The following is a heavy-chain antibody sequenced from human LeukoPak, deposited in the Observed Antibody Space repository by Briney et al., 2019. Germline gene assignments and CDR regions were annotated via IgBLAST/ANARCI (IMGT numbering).Heavy chain of an antibody. Sequence: PGGSLRLSCAASGFTFSSYAMSWVRQAPGKGLEGVSAISGSGGSTYYADSVKGRFTISRDNSKNTLYLQMNSLRAEDTAVYYCAKAADSSGYYTPVGYYFDYWGQGTLVTVSS. CDR2: ISGSGGST. V-gene: IGHV3-23*01. D-gene: IGHD3-22*01. CDR1: GFTFSSYA. CDR3: AKAADSSGYYTPVGYYFDY. J-gene: IGHJ4*02.